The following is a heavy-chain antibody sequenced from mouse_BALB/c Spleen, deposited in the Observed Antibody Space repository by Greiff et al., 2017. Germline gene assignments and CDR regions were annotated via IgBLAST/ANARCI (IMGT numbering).Heavy chain of an antibody. CDR2: ISDGGSYT. CDR3: ARDVVTSVYYAMDY. J-gene: IGHJ4*01. CDR1: GFTFSDYY. D-gene: IGHD2-1*01. Sequence: EVKLVESGGGLVKPGGSLKLSCAASGFTFSDYYMYWVRQTPEKRLEWVATISDGGSYTYYPDSVKGRFTISRDNAKNNLYLQMSSLKSEDTAMYYCARDVVTSVYYAMDYWGQGTSVTVSS. V-gene: IGHV5-4*02.